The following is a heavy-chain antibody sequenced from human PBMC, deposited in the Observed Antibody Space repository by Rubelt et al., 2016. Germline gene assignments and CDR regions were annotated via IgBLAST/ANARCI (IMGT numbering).Heavy chain of an antibody. Sequence: GYIYYSGSTNYNPSLKSRATISVDTSKNQFSLKLSSVTAADTAVYYCARGVVAPPSAFDMWGQGTMVTVSS. V-gene: IGHV4-59*09. J-gene: IGHJ3*02. CDR2: IYYSGST. D-gene: IGHD3-22*01. CDR3: ARGVVAPPSAFDM.